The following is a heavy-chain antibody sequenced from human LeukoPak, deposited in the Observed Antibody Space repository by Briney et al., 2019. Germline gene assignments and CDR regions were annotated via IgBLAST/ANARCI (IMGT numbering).Heavy chain of an antibody. Sequence: PGRSLRLSCAASGFTFSSYGMHWVRQAPGKGLEWVAVISYDGSNKYYADSVKGRFTISRDNSKNTLYLQMNSLRAEDTAVYYCANTMIVVGRDYWGQGTLVTVSS. CDR2: ISYDGSNK. V-gene: IGHV3-30*18. J-gene: IGHJ4*02. CDR1: GFTFSSYG. CDR3: ANTMIVVGRDY. D-gene: IGHD3-22*01.